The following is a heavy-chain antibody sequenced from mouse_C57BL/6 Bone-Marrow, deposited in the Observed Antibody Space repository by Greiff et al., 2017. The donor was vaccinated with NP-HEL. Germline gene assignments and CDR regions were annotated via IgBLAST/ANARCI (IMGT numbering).Heavy chain of an antibody. CDR2: IDPENGDT. D-gene: IGHD1-1*01. Sequence: VQLKESGAELVRPGASVKLSCTASGFNIKDDYMHWVKQRPEQGLEWIGWIDPENGDTEYASKFQGKATITADTSSNTAYLQLSSLTSEDTAVYYCTTSLRVNFDYWGQGTTLTVSS. CDR3: TTSLRVNFDY. V-gene: IGHV14-4*01. J-gene: IGHJ2*01. CDR1: GFNIKDDY.